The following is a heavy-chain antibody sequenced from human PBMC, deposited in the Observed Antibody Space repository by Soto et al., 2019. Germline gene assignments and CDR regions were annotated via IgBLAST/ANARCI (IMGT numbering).Heavy chain of an antibody. V-gene: IGHV3-23*01. J-gene: IGHJ4*02. D-gene: IGHD3-10*01. CDR2: ISVSGGST. Sequence: RRSLRLSCVHSGVIFSKYAMTWVRQAPGKGLEWVSAISVSGGSTYYADSVKGRFTISRDNSKNTLYLQMNSRRAEDRAVYYGAKVLLWFGELGTQPFDYWGQGTRVTVPS. CDR3: AKVLLWFGELGTQPFDY. CDR1: GVIFSKYA.